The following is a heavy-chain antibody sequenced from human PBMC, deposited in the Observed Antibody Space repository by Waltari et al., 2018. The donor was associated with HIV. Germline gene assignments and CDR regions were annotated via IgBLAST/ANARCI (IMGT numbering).Heavy chain of an antibody. CDR1: GLSFSTAP. CDR2: ISSGTSYI. CDR3: ARQQLGSGALDL. D-gene: IGHD3-10*02. J-gene: IGHJ4*02. V-gene: IGHV3-21*02. Sequence: EVQLVESGGGLVKPGGSLRLSCTASGLSFSTAPMNWVRQAPGKGLEGVSSISSGTSYIYYADSVTGRFTVSRDNAKNSLFLQMNSLRADDTAVYYCARQQLGSGALDLWGQGTLVTVSS.